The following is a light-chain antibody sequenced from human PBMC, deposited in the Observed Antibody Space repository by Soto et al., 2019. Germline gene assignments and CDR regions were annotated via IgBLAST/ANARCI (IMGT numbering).Light chain of an antibody. V-gene: IGKV3-11*01. Sequence: EIVLTQSPATLSLSPGERATLSCRASQSVSSSLAWYQHKPGQAPGLLIYDASNRATGIPARFSGSASGTDFTLTISSLEPEDFAVYYCQQRSNWLFTFGPGTKVDIK. CDR3: QQRSNWLFT. J-gene: IGKJ3*01. CDR2: DAS. CDR1: QSVSSS.